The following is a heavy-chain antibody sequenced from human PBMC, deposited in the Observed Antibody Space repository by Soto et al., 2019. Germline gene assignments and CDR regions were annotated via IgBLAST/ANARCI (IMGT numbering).Heavy chain of an antibody. Sequence: PSGTLSLTCTVSGGSIRDDTYYWGWIRQPPGKGLEWIGSIYYSGSTSYNPSLKSRVTMSVDTSKKQLSLKLSSVTAADTAVYYCARRYGYYFDYWGQGTLVTVPS. CDR3: ARRYGYYFDY. CDR1: GGSIRDDTYY. J-gene: IGHJ4*02. V-gene: IGHV4-39*01. CDR2: IYYSGST. D-gene: IGHD4-17*01.